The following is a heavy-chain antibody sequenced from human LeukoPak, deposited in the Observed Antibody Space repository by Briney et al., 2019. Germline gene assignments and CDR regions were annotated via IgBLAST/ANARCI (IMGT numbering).Heavy chain of an antibody. Sequence: GGSLRLSCAASGFTFSSYETNWVRQAPGKGLEWVSYISSSGSTIYYADSVKGRFTISRDNAKNSLYLQMNSLRAEDTALYYCAKLKGKDGVRDGYETWGPGTMVTVSS. CDR2: ISSSGSTI. V-gene: IGHV3-48*03. CDR3: AKLKGKDGVRDGYET. CDR1: GFTFSSYE. D-gene: IGHD1-7*01. J-gene: IGHJ3*02.